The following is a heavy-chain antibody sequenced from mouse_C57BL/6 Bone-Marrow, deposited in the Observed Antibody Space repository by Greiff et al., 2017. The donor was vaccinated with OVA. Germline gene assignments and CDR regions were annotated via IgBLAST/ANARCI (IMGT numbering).Heavy chain of an antibody. J-gene: IGHJ3*01. CDR3: ARRWLLPFAY. CDR2: ISSGGSYT. CDR1: GFTFSSYG. D-gene: IGHD2-3*01. Sequence: EVNVVESGGDLVKPGGSLKLSCAASGFTFSSYGMSWVRPTPDKRLEWVATISSGGSYTYYPDSVKGRFTISRDNAKNTLYLQMSSLKSDDTAMYYCARRWLLPFAYWGQGTLVTGSA. V-gene: IGHV5-6*01.